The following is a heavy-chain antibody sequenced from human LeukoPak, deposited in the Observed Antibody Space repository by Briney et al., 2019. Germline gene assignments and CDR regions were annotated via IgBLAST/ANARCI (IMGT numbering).Heavy chain of an antibody. CDR3: ARLGSGWSFDF. CDR1: GFTFSTYG. CDR2: IWYDGSNT. Sequence: PGGSLRLSCAAAGFTFSTYGIDWVRQAPGKGLEWVAVIWYDGSNTYYADSVKGRFIISRDNSKNTVSLQMNSLRVEDTAVYYCARLGSGWSFDFWGQGALVAVSS. V-gene: IGHV3-33*01. J-gene: IGHJ4*02. D-gene: IGHD6-19*01.